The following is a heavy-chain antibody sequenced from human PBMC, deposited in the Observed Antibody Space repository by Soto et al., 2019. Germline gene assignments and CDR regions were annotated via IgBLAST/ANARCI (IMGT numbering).Heavy chain of an antibody. Sequence: NPSETLSLTCTVSGGSISSYYWSWTRQPAGKGLEWIGRIYTSGSTNYNPSLKSRVTMSVDTSKNQFSLKLSSVTAADTAVYYCAGGGRATNYYYYYGMDVWGQGTTVTVSS. CDR1: GGSISSYY. D-gene: IGHD3-16*01. CDR2: IYTSGST. CDR3: AGGGRATNYYYYYGMDV. V-gene: IGHV4-4*07. J-gene: IGHJ6*02.